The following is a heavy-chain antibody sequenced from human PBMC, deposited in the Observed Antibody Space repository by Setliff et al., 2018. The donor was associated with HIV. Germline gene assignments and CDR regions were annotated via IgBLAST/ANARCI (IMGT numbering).Heavy chain of an antibody. J-gene: IGHJ3*02. CDR1: GGSISTYY. D-gene: IGHD3-10*01. V-gene: IGHV4-4*07. Sequence: PSETLSLTCIVSGGSISTYYWSWIRQPAGEGLEWIGRIYPSGSTNYNPSLRSRVTLSVDTSKNHFSLTLNSVTAADTAVYYCAREGGKLWFGELLYAFDIWGQGTMVTVSS. CDR3: AREGGKLWFGELLYAFDI. CDR2: IYPSGST.